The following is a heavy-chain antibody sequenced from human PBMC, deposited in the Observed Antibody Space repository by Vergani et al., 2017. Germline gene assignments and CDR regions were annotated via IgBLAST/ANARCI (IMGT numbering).Heavy chain of an antibody. D-gene: IGHD1-26*01. Sequence: EVQLVESGGGLVQPGGSLRLSCAASGFTFSSYSMNWVRQAPGKGLEWVSYISSSSTIYYADSVKGRFTISRDNAKNSLYLQMNSLRAEDTAVYYCARKERRREVGATDYWGQGTLVTVSS. CDR3: ARKERRREVGATDY. J-gene: IGHJ4*02. V-gene: IGHV3-48*04. CDR2: ISSSSTI. CDR1: GFTFSSYS.